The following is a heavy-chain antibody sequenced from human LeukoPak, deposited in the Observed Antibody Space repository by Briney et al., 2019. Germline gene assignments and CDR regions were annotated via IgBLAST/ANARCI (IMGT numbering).Heavy chain of an antibody. D-gene: IGHD1-14*01. CDR1: GGSISSSSYY. J-gene: IGHJ3*02. V-gene: IGHV4-39*07. Sequence: KPSETLSLTCTVSGGSISSSSYYWGWIRQPPGKGLEWIGSIYYSGSTYYNPSLKSRVTISVDTSKNQFSLKLSSVTAVDTAVYYCARKIKGATTAAFDIWGQGTMVTVSS. CDR3: ARKIKGATTAAFDI. CDR2: IYYSGST.